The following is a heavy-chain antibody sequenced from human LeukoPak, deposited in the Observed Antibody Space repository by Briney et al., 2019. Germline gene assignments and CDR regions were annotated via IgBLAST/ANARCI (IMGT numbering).Heavy chain of an antibody. CDR1: GYTFTGYY. D-gene: IGHD3-22*01. CDR2: INPNSGGT. Sequence: ASVKVSCKASGYTFTGYYMLWVRQAPGQGLEWMGWINPNSGGTNYAQKFQGRVTMTRDTSISTAYMELSRLRSDDTAVYYCATSTAYDSSGYYYFDYWGQGTLVTVSS. J-gene: IGHJ4*02. CDR3: ATSTAYDSSGYYYFDY. V-gene: IGHV1-2*02.